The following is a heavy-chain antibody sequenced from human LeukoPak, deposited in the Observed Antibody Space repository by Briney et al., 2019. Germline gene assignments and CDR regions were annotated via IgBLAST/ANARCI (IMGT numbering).Heavy chain of an antibody. V-gene: IGHV4-34*01. D-gene: IGHD1-1*01. CDR3: ARGTTTSFFFDS. Sequence: SETLSLTCTVSGGSISSYYWSWIRQPPGKGLEWIGEINYNENTNYSPSLKSRVNISLDTSKNQFSLKLRSVTAADTGVYFCARGTTTSFFFDSWGPGTRVTVSS. CDR2: INYNENT. CDR1: GGSISSYY. J-gene: IGHJ4*02.